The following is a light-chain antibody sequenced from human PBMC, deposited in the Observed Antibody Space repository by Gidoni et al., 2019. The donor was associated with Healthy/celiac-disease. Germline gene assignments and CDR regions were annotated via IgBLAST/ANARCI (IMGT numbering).Light chain of an antibody. CDR2: AAS. Sequence: DIQRTPSPSSLSASVGDRVTITCRASQSISSYLNWYQQKPGKAPKLLIYAASSLQSGVPSRFSGSGSGTDFTLTISSLPPEDFATYYCQQSYSTPQTFGGGTKVEIK. J-gene: IGKJ4*01. CDR1: QSISSY. V-gene: IGKV1-39*01. CDR3: QQSYSTPQT.